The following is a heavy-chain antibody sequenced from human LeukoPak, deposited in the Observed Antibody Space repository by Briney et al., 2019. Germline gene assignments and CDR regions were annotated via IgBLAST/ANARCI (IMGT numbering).Heavy chain of an antibody. J-gene: IGHJ4*02. V-gene: IGHV3-23*01. CDR3: AKESKVCSGGSCYYPSFDY. CDR1: GFTFSSYA. CDR2: ISGSGYTT. Sequence: GGSLRLSCVASGFTFSSYAMSWVRQAPGKGLEWVSTISGSGYTTYYADSVKGRFTISRDNSKNTLYLQMNSLRAEDTAVYYCAKESKVCSGGSCYYPSFDYWGQGTLVTVSS. D-gene: IGHD2-15*01.